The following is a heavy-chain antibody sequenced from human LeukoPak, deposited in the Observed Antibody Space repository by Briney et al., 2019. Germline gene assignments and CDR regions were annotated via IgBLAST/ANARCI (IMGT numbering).Heavy chain of an antibody. CDR2: IIPIFGTA. V-gene: IGHV1-69*06. J-gene: IGHJ4*02. D-gene: IGHD3-16*02. Sequence: GASVKVSCKASGGTFSSYAISWVRQAPGQGLEWMGGIIPIFGTANYAQKFQGRVTITADKSTSTAYMELSSLRSEDTAVYYCARGPRAHGADYVWGSYRSGPFDYWGQGTLVTVSS. CDR1: GGTFSSYA. CDR3: ARGPRAHGADYVWGSYRSGPFDY.